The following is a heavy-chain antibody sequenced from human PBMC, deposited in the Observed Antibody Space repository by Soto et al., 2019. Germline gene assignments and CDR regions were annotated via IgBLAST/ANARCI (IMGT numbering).Heavy chain of an antibody. CDR3: AKEGPYYYGSGGYYYFDY. V-gene: IGHV3-43*01. CDR1: GFTFDDYT. Sequence: DVQLVESGGVVVQPGGSLRLSCAASGFTFDDYTMHWVRQAPGKGLEWVSLISWDGGSKYYAESVKGRFTISRDNSKNSLYLQMNSLRTEDTALYYCAKEGPYYYGSGGYYYFDYWGQGTLVTVPS. J-gene: IGHJ4*02. CDR2: ISWDGGSK. D-gene: IGHD3-10*01.